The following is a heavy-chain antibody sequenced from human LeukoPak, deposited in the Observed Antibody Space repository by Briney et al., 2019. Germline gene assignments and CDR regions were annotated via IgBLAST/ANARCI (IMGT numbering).Heavy chain of an antibody. D-gene: IGHD5-24*01. V-gene: IGHV3-23*01. Sequence: GGTLRLSCAASGFTFSSHGMNWVRQAPGKGLEWVSGISPSGGITYYTDSVKGRFTISRDNSKNTQSLQMNSLRAEDTAVYYCARVLQLRNPIDYWGQGTLVTVSS. CDR3: ARVLQLRNPIDY. CDR2: ISPSGGIT. CDR1: GFTFSSHG. J-gene: IGHJ4*02.